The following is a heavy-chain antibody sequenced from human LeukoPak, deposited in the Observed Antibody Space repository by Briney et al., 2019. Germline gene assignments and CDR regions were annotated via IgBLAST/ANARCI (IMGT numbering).Heavy chain of an antibody. J-gene: IGHJ4*02. CDR2: IKQDGGEK. CDR1: RFTFSTYA. V-gene: IGHV3-7*01. D-gene: IGHD2-2*01. Sequence: GGSLRLSCAASRFTFSTYAMHWVRQLPGRGLQWVANIKQDGGEKWYVDSVKGRFTISRDNAENSVFLQMNNLRVEDTAVYFCARMAWRSRPFDYWGQGILVTVSS. CDR3: ARMAWRSRPFDY.